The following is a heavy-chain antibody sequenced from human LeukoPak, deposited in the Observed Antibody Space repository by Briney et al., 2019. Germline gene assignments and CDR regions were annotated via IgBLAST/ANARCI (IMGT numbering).Heavy chain of an antibody. V-gene: IGHV3-48*03. J-gene: IGHJ4*02. D-gene: IGHD3-22*01. CDR3: ARAQRMIVPNFDY. Sequence: GGSLRLSCAASGFTSSSYEMNWVRQAPGKGLEWVSYISSSGSTIYYADSVKGRFTISRDNAKNSLYLQMNSLRAEDTAVYYCARAQRMIVPNFDYWDQGTLVTVSS. CDR1: GFTSSSYE. CDR2: ISSSGSTI.